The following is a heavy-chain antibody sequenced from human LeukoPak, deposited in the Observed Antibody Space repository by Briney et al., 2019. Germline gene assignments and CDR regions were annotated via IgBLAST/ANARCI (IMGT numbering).Heavy chain of an antibody. J-gene: IGHJ4*02. Sequence: PSETLSLTCTVSGYSINSGYYWVWIRQPPGKGLEWIGYIHYSGGTTYNPSLKSRVTISVDTSKNQFSLKLSSVTAADTAVYYCARADYYDSSPDYWGQGTLVTVSS. D-gene: IGHD3-22*01. CDR2: IHYSGGT. CDR1: GYSINSGYY. CDR3: ARADYYDSSPDY. V-gene: IGHV4-61*01.